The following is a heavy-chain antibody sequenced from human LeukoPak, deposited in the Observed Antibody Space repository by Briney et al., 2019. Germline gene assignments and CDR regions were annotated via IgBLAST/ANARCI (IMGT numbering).Heavy chain of an antibody. CDR3: FAASNSGSWD. D-gene: IGHD5-12*01. CDR2: INSGGSST. Sequence: PGGSLRLSCAASGFIFSSYWMHWARQAPGKGLVWVSRINSGGSSTNYADSVKGRFTISRDNAKNALYLQMNSLRAEDTAVYYCFAASNSGSWDWGRGTLVTVSS. V-gene: IGHV3-74*01. CDR1: GFIFSSYW. J-gene: IGHJ4*02.